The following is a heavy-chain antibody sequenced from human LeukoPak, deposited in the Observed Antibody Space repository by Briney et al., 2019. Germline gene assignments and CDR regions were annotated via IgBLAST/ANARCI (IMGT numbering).Heavy chain of an antibody. V-gene: IGHV1-2*02. CDR1: GYPFTDQF. D-gene: IGHD3-10*01. J-gene: IGHJ4*02. CDR3: ARGELMVDY. Sequence: ASVKVSCKASGYPFTDQFINWVRQAPGQGLEWMGWINPNSGGTNYEQRFQGRVTMTRDTSISIAYMELSRLAFDDTAVYYCARGELMVDYWGQRTLVTVSS. CDR2: INPNSGGT.